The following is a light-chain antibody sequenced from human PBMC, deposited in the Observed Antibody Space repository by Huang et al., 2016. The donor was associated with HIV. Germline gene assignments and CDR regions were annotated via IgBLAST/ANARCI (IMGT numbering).Light chain of an antibody. J-gene: IGKJ1*01. V-gene: IGKV3-15*01. CDR3: QQYNNWWT. CDR1: QSVSSN. CDR2: GAS. Sequence: EIVMTQSPATLSVSPGERATLSCRASQSVSSNLAWYQQKPGQAPRLLSYGASTRATGIPARFSGSGSGTDFTRTISSLQSEDFAVYYCQQYNNWWTFGQGTKVEIK.